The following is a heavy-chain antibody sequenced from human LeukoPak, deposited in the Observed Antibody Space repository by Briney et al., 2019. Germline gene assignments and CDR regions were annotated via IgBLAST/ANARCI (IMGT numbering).Heavy chain of an antibody. CDR3: ATAAWELDYAFDP. CDR2: INPNSGGT. J-gene: IGHJ5*02. CDR1: GYTFTGYY. Sequence: ASVKVSCKASGYTFTGYYMHWVRQAPGQGLEWMGWINPNSGGTNYAQKFQGRVTMTRDTSISTAYMELSRLRSEDTAVYYCATAAWELDYAFDPWGQGTLVTVSS. V-gene: IGHV1-2*02. D-gene: IGHD1-26*01.